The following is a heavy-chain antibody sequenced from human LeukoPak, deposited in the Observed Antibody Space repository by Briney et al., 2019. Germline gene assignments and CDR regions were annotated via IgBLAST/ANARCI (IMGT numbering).Heavy chain of an antibody. J-gene: IGHJ6*02. D-gene: IGHD6-25*01. CDR3: ARVEYSSGDYYYYGMDV. CDR2: IFHSGST. Sequence: PSETLSLTCAVSGGSISSGGYSWSWIRQPPGKGLEWMGYIFHSGSTYYNPSLKSRVAISVDRSKNQFSLKLSSVTAADTAVYYCARVEYSSGDYYYYGMDVWGQGTTVTVSS. V-gene: IGHV4-30-2*01. CDR1: GGSISSGGYS.